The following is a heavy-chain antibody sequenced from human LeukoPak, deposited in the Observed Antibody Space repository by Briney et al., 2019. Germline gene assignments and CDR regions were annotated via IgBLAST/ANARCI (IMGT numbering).Heavy chain of an antibody. CDR2: IKQDGSEK. CDR3: GRAPLGSGGSCPQNWFDP. D-gene: IGHD2-15*01. V-gene: IGHV3-7*01. Sequence: PGGSLRLSCAASGFTFSSYWMSWVRQAPGKGLEWAANIKQDGSEKYYVDSVKGRFTISRDNAKNSLYLQMNSLRAEDTAVYYGGRAPLGSGGSCPQNWFDPWAKEPLFTVS. J-gene: IGHJ5*02. CDR1: GFTFSSYW.